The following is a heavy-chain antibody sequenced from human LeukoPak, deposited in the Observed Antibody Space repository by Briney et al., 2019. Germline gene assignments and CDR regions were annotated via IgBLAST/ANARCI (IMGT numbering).Heavy chain of an antibody. CDR1: GFTFSSYG. Sequence: PRGSLRLSCAASGFTFSSYGMHWVRQAPGKGLEWVAFIRYDGSNKYSADSVKGRFTISRDNSKITLYLQMSSLRPDDTALYYCAKDRKPYGVEVPAAPDYWGQGTLVAVSS. J-gene: IGHJ4*02. CDR2: IRYDGSNK. CDR3: AKDRKPYGVEVPAAPDY. V-gene: IGHV3-30*02. D-gene: IGHD2-2*01.